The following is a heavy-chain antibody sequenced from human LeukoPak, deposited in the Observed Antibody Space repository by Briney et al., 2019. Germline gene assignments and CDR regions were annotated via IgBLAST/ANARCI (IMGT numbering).Heavy chain of an antibody. CDR1: GYTFTGYY. CDR3: ARGVVVRMWDYFDY. J-gene: IGHJ4*02. D-gene: IGHD3-22*01. Sequence: EASVKVSCTASGYTFTGYYMHWVRQAPGQGLEWMGWINPNSGGTNYAQKFQGRVTMTRDTSISTAYMELSRLRSDDTAVYYCARGVVVRMWDYFDYWGQGTLVTVSS. CDR2: INPNSGGT. V-gene: IGHV1-2*02.